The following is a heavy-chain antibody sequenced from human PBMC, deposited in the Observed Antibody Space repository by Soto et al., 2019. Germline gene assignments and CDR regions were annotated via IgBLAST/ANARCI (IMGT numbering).Heavy chain of an antibody. CDR1: GYSISSGYY. V-gene: IGHV4-38-2*01. J-gene: IGHJ4*02. Sequence: PSETLSLTCAVSGYSISSGYYWGWIRQPPGKGLEWIGSIYYSGSTSSNPSLKSRVSISVDTSKNQFSLKLSSVSAADTAVYYCARAGGVGVAGTHFDYWGQGTLVTVSS. D-gene: IGHD6-19*01. CDR3: ARAGGVGVAGTHFDY. CDR2: IYYSGST.